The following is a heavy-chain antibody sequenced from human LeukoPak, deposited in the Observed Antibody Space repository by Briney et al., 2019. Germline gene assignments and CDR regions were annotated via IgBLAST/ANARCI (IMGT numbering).Heavy chain of an antibody. J-gene: IGHJ3*01. V-gene: IGHV3-7*01. CDR2: MRVDGSDK. CDR3: AREGNAFDF. CDR1: GFTFSNHI. Sequence: GGSLRLSCVASGFTFSNHIVSWVRQAPGKGIEWVANMRVDGSDKFYVDSVKGRFTISRDNARDSLYLQMNNLRVEDTAVYYCAREGNAFDFWGQGTPVTVST. D-gene: IGHD3-10*01.